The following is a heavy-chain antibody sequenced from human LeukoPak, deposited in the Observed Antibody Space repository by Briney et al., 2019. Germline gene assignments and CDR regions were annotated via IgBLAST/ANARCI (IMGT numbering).Heavy chain of an antibody. D-gene: IGHD6-6*01. CDR3: ARLPDQAGYSSSSLWFDP. CDR1: GFTFSSYS. V-gene: IGHV3-21*01. Sequence: PGGSLRLSCAASGFTFSSYSMNWVRQAPGKGLEWVSSISSSSSYIYYADSVKGRFTISRDNAKNSLYLQMNSLRAEDTAVYYCARLPDQAGYSSSSLWFDPWGQGTLVTVSS. CDR2: ISSSSSYI. J-gene: IGHJ5*02.